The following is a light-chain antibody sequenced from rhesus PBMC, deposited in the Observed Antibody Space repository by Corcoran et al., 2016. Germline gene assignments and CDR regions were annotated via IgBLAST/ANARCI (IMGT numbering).Light chain of an antibody. CDR2: KAY. V-gene: IGKV1-22*01. J-gene: IGKJ3*01. CDR1: QSISSW. Sequence: DIQMTQSPSSLSASVGDTVTITCRASQSISSWLDWYQQKPGKAPKLLIYKAYRLQSGVPSRFSGNGSGTDFTLTISSLQPEDFATYYCLQYSSSPFTFGPGTKLDIK. CDR3: LQYSSSPFT.